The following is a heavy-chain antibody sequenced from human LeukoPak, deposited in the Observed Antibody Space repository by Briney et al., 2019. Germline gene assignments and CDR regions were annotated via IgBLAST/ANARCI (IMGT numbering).Heavy chain of an antibody. CDR1: GFTFSGSA. V-gene: IGHV3-23*01. D-gene: IGHD3-16*02. J-gene: IGHJ4*02. CDR2: ISDGAFYT. Sequence: GSLRLSGAASGFTFSGSAMSWVRQAQGKGLEWISSISDGAFYTYYADSVKGRFTISRDKSKNTLYLQMNSLRAEDTAVYYCARDYRDLDYWGQGTLVTVSS. CDR3: ARDYRDLDY.